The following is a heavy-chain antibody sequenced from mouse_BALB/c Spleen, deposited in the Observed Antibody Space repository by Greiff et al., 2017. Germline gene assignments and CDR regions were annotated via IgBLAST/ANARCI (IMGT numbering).Heavy chain of an antibody. CDR1: GFAFSSYD. Sequence: EVQLVESGGGLVKPGGSLKLSCAASGFAFSSYDMSWVRQTPEKRLEWVAYISSGGGSTYYPDTVKGRFTISRDNAKNTLYLQMSSLKAEDTAMYYCARHDYAWFAYWGQGTLVTVSA. D-gene: IGHD2-4*01. J-gene: IGHJ3*01. V-gene: IGHV5-12-1*01. CDR2: ISSGGGST. CDR3: ARHDYAWFAY.